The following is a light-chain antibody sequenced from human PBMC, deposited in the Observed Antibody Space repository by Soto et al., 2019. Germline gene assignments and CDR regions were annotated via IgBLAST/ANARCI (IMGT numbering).Light chain of an antibody. CDR3: QQYNSYPIT. CDR2: AAS. CDR1: QVISSW. J-gene: IGKJ5*01. V-gene: IGKV1D-16*01. Sequence: DILMTQSPSSLSASVGDRVTITCRASQVISSWLAWYQQKQEKAPKPLIYAASTLQSGLPSRFSGRGSATDYTLIISSLQPEDFATYYCQQYNSYPITFGQGTRLQIK.